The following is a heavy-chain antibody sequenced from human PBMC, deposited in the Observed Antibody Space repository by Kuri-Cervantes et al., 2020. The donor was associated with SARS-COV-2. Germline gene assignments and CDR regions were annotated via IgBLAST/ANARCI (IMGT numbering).Heavy chain of an antibody. D-gene: IGHD6-6*01. CDR1: GYTFTSYD. CDR2: MNPNSGNT. V-gene: IGHV1-8*03. CDR3: ARAEAARPYYFDY. Sequence: ASVKVSCKASGYTFTSYDINWVRQATGQGLEWMGWMNPNSGNTGYAQKFQGRVTITRNTSISTAYMELRSLRSDDTAVYYCARAEAARPYYFDYWGQGTLVTVSS. J-gene: IGHJ4*02.